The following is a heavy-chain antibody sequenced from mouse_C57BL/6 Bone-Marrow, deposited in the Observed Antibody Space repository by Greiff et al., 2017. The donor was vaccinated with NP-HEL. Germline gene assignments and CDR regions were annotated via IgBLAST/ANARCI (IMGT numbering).Heavy chain of an antibody. J-gene: IGHJ4*01. D-gene: IGHD1-1*01. CDR1: GYAFSSSW. CDR2: LYPGDGDT. CDR3: ARYYYGSSFGDY. V-gene: IGHV1-82*01. Sequence: QVQLQQSGPELVKPGASVKISCKASGYAFSSSWMNWVKQRPGKGLEWIGRLYPGDGDTNYNGKFKGKATLTADKSSSTAYMQLSSLTSEDSAVYFCARYYYGSSFGDYWGQGTSVTVSS.